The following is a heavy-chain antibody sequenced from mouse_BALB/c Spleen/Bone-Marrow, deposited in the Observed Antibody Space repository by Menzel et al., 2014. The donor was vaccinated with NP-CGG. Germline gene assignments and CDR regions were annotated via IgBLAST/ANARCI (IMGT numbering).Heavy chain of an antibody. CDR2: ISSGGSYP. V-gene: IGHV5-6-4*01. Sequence: DVKLVESGGGLVKPGGSLKLSCAASGFTFSSYTMSWVRQTPEKRLEWVATISSGGSYPYYPDSVKGRFTISRDNAKNTLYLQMSSLKSEDTAMYYCTRDGKGNYDYAMDYWGQGTSVTVSS. CDR1: GFTFSSYT. CDR3: TRDGKGNYDYAMDY. J-gene: IGHJ4*01. D-gene: IGHD2-1*01.